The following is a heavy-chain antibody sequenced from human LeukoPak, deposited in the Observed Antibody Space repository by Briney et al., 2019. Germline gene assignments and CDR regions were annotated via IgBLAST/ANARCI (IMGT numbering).Heavy chain of an antibody. CDR1: GGSISSSSYY. V-gene: IGHV4-39*01. D-gene: IGHD2-2*01. CDR3: ARTVPATATGFDY. Sequence: SETLPLPCTVSGGSISSSSYYWGWIRQPPGKGLEWIGSIYYSGSTYYNPSLKSRVTISVDTSKNQFSLKLSSVTAADTAVYYCARTVPATATGFDYWGQGTLVTVSS. CDR2: IYYSGST. J-gene: IGHJ4*02.